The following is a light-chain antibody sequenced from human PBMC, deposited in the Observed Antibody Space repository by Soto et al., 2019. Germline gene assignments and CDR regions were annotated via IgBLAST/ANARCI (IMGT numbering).Light chain of an antibody. CDR2: GAS. V-gene: IGKV3-20*01. J-gene: IGKJ2*01. Sequence: ETVLTQSPGTLSLSPGERATLSCRASQSVSSSQLAWYHQKPGQAPRLLIYGASSRATGVPDRCSGSGSGTDFTLSISRLAPEDFAVYYCQKYGSSPYTFGQGTKLEIK. CDR3: QKYGSSPYT. CDR1: QSVSSSQ.